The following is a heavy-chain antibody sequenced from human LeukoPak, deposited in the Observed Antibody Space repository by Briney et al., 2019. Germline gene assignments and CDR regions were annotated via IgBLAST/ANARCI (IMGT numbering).Heavy chain of an antibody. CDR3: ARVLLAGGGELGY. J-gene: IGHJ4*02. CDR1: GYTFTTHY. CDR2: INPSGTTT. Sequence: GASVKVSCKASGYTFTTHYMHWVRQAPGQGLEWMGLINPSGTTTNYAQKFRGRVTMTRDLSTSTDYMELSSLRSDDTAVYFCARVLLAGGGELGYWGQGTLVTVSS. V-gene: IGHV1-46*01. D-gene: IGHD7-27*01.